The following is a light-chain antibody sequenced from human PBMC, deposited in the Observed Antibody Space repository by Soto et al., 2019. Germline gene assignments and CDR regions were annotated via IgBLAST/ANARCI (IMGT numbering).Light chain of an antibody. J-gene: IGKJ1*01. CDR3: HHYNNWPRT. CDR1: QNVGSN. V-gene: IGKV3-15*01. CDR2: GAS. Sequence: EIVMTQSPATLSVSPGERATLSCRASQNVGSNLAWYQQKPGQAPRFLIYGASTRATGIPARFSGSGSGTEFTLTISSLQSEDFAVYYCHHYNNWPRTFGQGTKVDIK.